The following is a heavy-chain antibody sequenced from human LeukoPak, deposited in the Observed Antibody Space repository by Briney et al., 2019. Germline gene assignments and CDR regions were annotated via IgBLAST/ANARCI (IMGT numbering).Heavy chain of an antibody. CDR3: ARDATGFDY. CDR1: GFTFREYG. Sequence: GGSLRLSCVASGFTFREYGFHWVRQAPGKGLEWVAVIWYDGSNKYYADSVKGRFTISRDNSKNTLYLQMNSLRAEDTAVYYRARDATGFDYWGQGTLVTVSS. D-gene: IGHD2-15*01. V-gene: IGHV3-33*01. CDR2: IWYDGSNK. J-gene: IGHJ4*02.